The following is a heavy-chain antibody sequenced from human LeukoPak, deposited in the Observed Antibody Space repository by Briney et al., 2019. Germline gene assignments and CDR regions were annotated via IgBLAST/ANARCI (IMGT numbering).Heavy chain of an antibody. V-gene: IGHV3-53*01. Sequence: GGSLRLSCAASGFTVSSSYMSWVRQAPGKGLEWVSIIYAGGSSYHADSVKGRFTISRDNSKNTLYLQMNSLRAEDTAVYYCAKGRGYSGYDSYFDYWGQGTLVTVSS. CDR2: IYAGGSS. J-gene: IGHJ4*02. D-gene: IGHD5-12*01. CDR1: GFTVSSSY. CDR3: AKGRGYSGYDSYFDY.